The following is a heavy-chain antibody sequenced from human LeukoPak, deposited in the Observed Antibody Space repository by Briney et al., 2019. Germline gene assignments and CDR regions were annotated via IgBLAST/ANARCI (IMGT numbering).Heavy chain of an antibody. CDR2: IYYSGTT. Sequence: ASETLSLTCTVSGGSISSYYWSWIRQPPGKGLEWLGYIYYSGTTNYNPSLKSRVTISADTSKNQFSLKLTSVTAADTAVYYCARSSVSGTYSGGYWGQGTLVTVSS. D-gene: IGHD3-10*01. CDR3: ARSSVSGTYSGGY. V-gene: IGHV4-59*08. J-gene: IGHJ4*02. CDR1: GGSISSYY.